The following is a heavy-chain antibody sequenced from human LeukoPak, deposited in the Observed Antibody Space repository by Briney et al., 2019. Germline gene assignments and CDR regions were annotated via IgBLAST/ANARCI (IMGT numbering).Heavy chain of an antibody. CDR1: GGSVSSGSYY. D-gene: IGHD3-10*01. CDR2: IYYSGST. Sequence: PSETLSLTCTVSGGSVSSGSYYWRWIRQPPGKGLEWIGYIYYSGSTNYNPSLKSRVTISVDTSKNQFSLKLSSVTAADTAVYYCARERGYYGSGSHNDAFDIWGQGTMVTVSS. V-gene: IGHV4-61*01. CDR3: ARERGYYGSGSHNDAFDI. J-gene: IGHJ3*02.